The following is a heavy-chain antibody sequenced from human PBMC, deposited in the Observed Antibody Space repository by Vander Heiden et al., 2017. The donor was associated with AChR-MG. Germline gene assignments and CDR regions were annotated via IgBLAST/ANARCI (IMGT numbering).Heavy chain of an antibody. V-gene: IGHV1-8*01. CDR3: ATRVSDYYDSSGVFDY. CDR1: GYTFTSYD. Sequence: QVQLVQSGAEVKKPGASVKVSCKASGYTFTSYDINWVRQATGQGLEWMGWMNPNSGNTGYAQKFQGRVTMTRNTSISTAYMELSSLRSEETAVYYCATRVSDYYDSSGVFDYWGQGTLVTVSS. CDR2: MNPNSGNT. D-gene: IGHD3-22*01. J-gene: IGHJ4*02.